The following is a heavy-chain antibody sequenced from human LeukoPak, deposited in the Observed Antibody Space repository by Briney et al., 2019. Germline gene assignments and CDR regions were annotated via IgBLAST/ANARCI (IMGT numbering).Heavy chain of an antibody. Sequence: GESLKISCKGSGYSFTSYWIGWVRQLPGKGLEWMGIIYPGDSDTRYSPSFQGQVTISADKSISTAYLQWSSLKAPDTAMYYCARLSLADIVATSDYWGQGTLVTVSS. CDR3: ARLSLADIVATSDY. CDR2: IYPGDSDT. J-gene: IGHJ4*02. V-gene: IGHV5-51*01. D-gene: IGHD5-12*01. CDR1: GYSFTSYW.